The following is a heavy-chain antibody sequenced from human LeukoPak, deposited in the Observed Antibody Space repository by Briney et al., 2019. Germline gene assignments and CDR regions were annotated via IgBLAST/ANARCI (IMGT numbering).Heavy chain of an antibody. CDR2: IKQDGSEK. D-gene: IGHD3-22*01. CDR3: ARAIRNYYDSSGPEDY. J-gene: IGHJ4*02. CDR1: GFTFSSYW. V-gene: IGHV3-7*01. Sequence: GGSLRLSCAASGFTFSSYWMHWVRQAPGKGLEWVANIKQDGSEKYYVDSVKGRFTISRDNAKNSLYLQMNSLRAEDTAVYYCARAIRNYYDSSGPEDYWGQGTLVTVSS.